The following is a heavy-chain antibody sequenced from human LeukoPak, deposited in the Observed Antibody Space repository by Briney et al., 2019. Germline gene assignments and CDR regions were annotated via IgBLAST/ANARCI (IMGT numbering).Heavy chain of an antibody. CDR3: ARDATVITDI. CDR2: ISSSSSYI. D-gene: IGHD4-17*01. Sequence: GGSLRLSCAASGFTFSSYSMNWVRQAPGKGLEWVSSISSSSSYIYYADSVKGRFTISRDNAKNSLYLQMNSLRAEDPAECYCARDATVITDIWGQGTMVPVSS. J-gene: IGHJ3*02. CDR1: GFTFSSYS. V-gene: IGHV3-21*01.